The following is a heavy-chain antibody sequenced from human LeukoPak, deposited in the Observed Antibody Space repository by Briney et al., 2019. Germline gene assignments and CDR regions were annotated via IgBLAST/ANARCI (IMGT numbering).Heavy chain of an antibody. CDR2: FDPEDGET. J-gene: IGHJ4*02. D-gene: IGHD3-3*01. CDR3: ARDRHTYYDFSLYYFDY. V-gene: IGHV1-24*01. CDR1: GYTLTELS. Sequence: ASVKVSCKVSGYTLTELSMHWVRQAPGKGLEWMGGFDPEDGETIYAQKFQGRVTMTRDTSTSTVYMELSSLRSEDTAVYYCARDRHTYYDFSLYYFDYWGQGTLVTVSS.